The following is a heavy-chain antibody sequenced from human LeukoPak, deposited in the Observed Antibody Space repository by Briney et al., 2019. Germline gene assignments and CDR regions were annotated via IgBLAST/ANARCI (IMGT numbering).Heavy chain of an antibody. D-gene: IGHD2-8*01. CDR2: INHSGST. CDR1: GGSFSGYY. J-gene: IGHJ3*02. CDR3: ARDPDGVEGAFDI. V-gene: IGHV4-34*01. Sequence: SETLSLTCAVYGGSFSGYYWSWIRQPPGKGLAWIGEINHSGSTNYNPSLKSRVTISVDTSQNQFSLKLSSVTAADTAVYYCARDPDGVEGAFDIWGQGTMVTVSS.